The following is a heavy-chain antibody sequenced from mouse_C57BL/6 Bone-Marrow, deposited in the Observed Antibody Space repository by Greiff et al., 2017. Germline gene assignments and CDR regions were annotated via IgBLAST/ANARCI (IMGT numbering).Heavy chain of an antibody. Sequence: EVQVVESGGDLVKPGGSLKLSCAASGFTFSSYGMSWVRQTPDKRLEWVATISSGGSSTYYPDSVKGRFTISRDNAKNTLYLQMSSLKSEDTAMYYCARHWYFDVWGTGTTVTVSS. CDR2: ISSGGSST. V-gene: IGHV5-6*01. CDR1: GFTFSSYG. J-gene: IGHJ1*03. CDR3: ARHWYFDV.